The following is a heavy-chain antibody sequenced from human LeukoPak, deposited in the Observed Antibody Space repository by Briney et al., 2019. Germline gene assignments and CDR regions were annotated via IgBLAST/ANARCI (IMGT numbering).Heavy chain of an antibody. Sequence: GSLRLSCAASGFTFSNYWMHWVRQAPGKGLVWVSRINTDGSSTTYADSVKGRFTIYRDNAKNTLYLQMNSLSAEDTAVYYCARGYSSSYRIDYWGQGTLVTVSS. CDR2: INTDGSST. CDR3: ARGYSSSYRIDY. J-gene: IGHJ4*02. D-gene: IGHD6-6*01. CDR1: GFTFSNYW. V-gene: IGHV3-74*01.